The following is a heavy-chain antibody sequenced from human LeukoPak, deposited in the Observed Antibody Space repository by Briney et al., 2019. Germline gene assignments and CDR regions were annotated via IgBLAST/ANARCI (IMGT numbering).Heavy chain of an antibody. D-gene: IGHD3-9*01. V-gene: IGHV3-43*02. CDR2: ISGDGSTT. CDR1: GFTFDDYA. Sequence: GGSLRLSCAASGFTFDDYAMHWVRQGPGKGLEWVSYISGDGSTTYSADSVKGRFTISRDNSKASLFLQMNSLRTEDTAFYYCAKAPTTTGFYMHSWGRGTLVTVSS. CDR3: AKAPTTTGFYMHS. J-gene: IGHJ4*02.